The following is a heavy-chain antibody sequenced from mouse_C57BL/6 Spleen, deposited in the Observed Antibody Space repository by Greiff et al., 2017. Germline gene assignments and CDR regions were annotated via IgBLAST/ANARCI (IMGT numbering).Heavy chain of an antibody. CDR2: IYPGSGST. CDR3: AKGETTVVAPDYFDY. J-gene: IGHJ2*01. D-gene: IGHD1-1*01. V-gene: IGHV1-55*01. Sequence: QVQLQQPGAELVKPGASVKMSCKASGYTFTSYWITWVKQRPGQGLEWIGEIYPGSGSTNYNEKFKSKATLTVDTSSSTAYMQLSSLTSEASAVYYCAKGETTVVAPDYFDYWGQGTTLTVSS. CDR1: GYTFTSYW.